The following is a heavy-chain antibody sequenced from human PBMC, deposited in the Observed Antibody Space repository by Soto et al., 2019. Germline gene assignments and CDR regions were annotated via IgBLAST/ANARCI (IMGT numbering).Heavy chain of an antibody. CDR2: IYYSGST. CDR3: ARDSSTSFNWFDP. V-gene: IGHV4-31*03. Sequence: PSETLSLTCTVSGGSISSGGYYWSWIRQHPGKGLEWIGYIYYSGSTYYNPSLKSRVTISVDTSKNQLSLKLSSVTAADTAVYYCARDSSTSFNWFDPWGQGTLVTVSS. CDR1: GGSISSGGYY. J-gene: IGHJ5*02. D-gene: IGHD2-2*01.